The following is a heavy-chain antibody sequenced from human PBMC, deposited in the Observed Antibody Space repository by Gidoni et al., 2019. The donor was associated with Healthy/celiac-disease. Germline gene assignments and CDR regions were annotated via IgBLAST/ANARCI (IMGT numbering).Heavy chain of an antibody. D-gene: IGHD4-4*01. J-gene: IGHJ5*02. V-gene: IGHV1-24*01. Sequence: QVQLVQSGAEVKNPGASVKVSCRVSGYTLTEFSMHWVRQAPGKVLEWMGGFGPEDGETIYAQKFQGRVTMTEDTSTDTAYMELSSLRSEDTAVYYCATDLQDDPGPTWGQGTLVTVSS. CDR3: ATDLQDDPGPT. CDR2: FGPEDGET. CDR1: GYTLTEFS.